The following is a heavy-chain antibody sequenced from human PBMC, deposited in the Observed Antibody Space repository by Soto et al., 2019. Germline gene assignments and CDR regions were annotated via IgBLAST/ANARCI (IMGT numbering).Heavy chain of an antibody. J-gene: IGHJ6*02. CDR2: ISSSGSTI. Sequence: LILSCAASGFTFSDYYMSWIRQAPGKGLECVSYISSSGSTIYYADSVKGRFTISRDNAKNSLYLQMNSLRAEDTAVYYCARVSRYGSGSYYNRYGMDVWGQGTTVTVSS. V-gene: IGHV3-11*01. D-gene: IGHD3-10*01. CDR1: GFTFSDYY. CDR3: ARVSRYGSGSYYNRYGMDV.